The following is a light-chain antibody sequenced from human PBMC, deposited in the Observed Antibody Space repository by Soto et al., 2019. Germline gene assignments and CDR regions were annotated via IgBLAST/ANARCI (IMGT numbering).Light chain of an antibody. J-gene: IGLJ3*02. V-gene: IGLV3-21*02. CDR1: NIGIKS. CDR2: DDS. CDR3: QIWDKSTDLWV. Sequence: SYELTQPPSVSVAPGQTARITCGGNNIGIKSVHWYQQKPGQAPVVVVYDDSDRPSGIPERFSGSNSGNPATLTISRVEAGDEADYYCQIWDKSTDLWVFGGGTKLTVL.